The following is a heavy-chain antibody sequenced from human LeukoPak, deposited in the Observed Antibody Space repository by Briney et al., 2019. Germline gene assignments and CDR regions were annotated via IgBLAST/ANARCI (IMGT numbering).Heavy chain of an antibody. D-gene: IGHD4-17*01. CDR1: GFTFSSYS. Sequence: PGGSLRLSCAASGFTFSSYSMNWVRQAPGKGLEWVSYISSSSSTIYYADSVKGRFTISRDNAKNSLYLQMNSLRAEDTAVYYCARNDYGVAFDIWGQGTMVTVSS. CDR2: ISSSSSTI. J-gene: IGHJ3*02. CDR3: ARNDYGVAFDI. V-gene: IGHV3-48*04.